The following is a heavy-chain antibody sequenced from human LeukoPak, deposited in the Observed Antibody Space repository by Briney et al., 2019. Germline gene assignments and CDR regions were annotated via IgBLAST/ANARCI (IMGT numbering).Heavy chain of an antibody. V-gene: IGHV3-53*01. Sequence: GRSLRLSCAASGFTVSSNYMSWVRQPPGKGLEWVSVINSGGSTNYADSVKGRFTIPRDNSKNTLYLQMSSLRAEDTAVYYCARDLFHWGQGTLVTVSS. CDR2: INSGGST. J-gene: IGHJ4*02. CDR3: ARDLFH. D-gene: IGHD2-21*01. CDR1: GFTVSSNY.